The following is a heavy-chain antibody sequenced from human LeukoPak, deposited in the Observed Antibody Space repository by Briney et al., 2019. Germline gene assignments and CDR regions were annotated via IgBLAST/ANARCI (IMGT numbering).Heavy chain of an antibody. CDR2: INPSGGST. CDR3: ARDESTSILWW. Sequence: GASVKVSCKASGYTFINYYMHWVRQAPGQGLEWMGIINPSGGSTSYAQKFQGRVTMTRDTSTSTVYMELSSLRSEDTAMYYCARDESTSILWWWGQGTLVTVSS. V-gene: IGHV1-46*01. J-gene: IGHJ1*01. D-gene: IGHD2-21*01. CDR1: GYTFINYY.